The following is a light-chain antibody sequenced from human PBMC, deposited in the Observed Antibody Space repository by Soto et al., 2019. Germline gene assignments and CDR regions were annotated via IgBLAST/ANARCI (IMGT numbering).Light chain of an antibody. CDR1: QSVSSN. CDR3: QQYGSSGT. Sequence: EIVMTQSPATLSVSPGERATLSCRASQSVSSNLAWYQQKPGQAPRLLIYGASTRATGIPDRFSGSGSGTDFTLTISRLEPGDFAVYYCQQYGSSGTFGQGTKVDIK. CDR2: GAS. J-gene: IGKJ1*01. V-gene: IGKV3-20*01.